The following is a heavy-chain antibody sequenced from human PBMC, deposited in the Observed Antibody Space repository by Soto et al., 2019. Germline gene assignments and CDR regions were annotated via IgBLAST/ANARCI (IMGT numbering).Heavy chain of an antibody. V-gene: IGHV4-30-4*01. Sequence: TLSLTSAVSAGYLGCGYHYWSGNRQPPGKGLEWIWNIYYSGNTYYNPSLKSRLIISIDTSKNQFSLKVGSVTAADSAVYYCTSSSLYGLDCLGHGTTVTFSS. CDR1: AGYLGCGYHY. CDR2: IYYSGNT. CDR3: TSSSLYGLDC. J-gene: IGHJ6*02.